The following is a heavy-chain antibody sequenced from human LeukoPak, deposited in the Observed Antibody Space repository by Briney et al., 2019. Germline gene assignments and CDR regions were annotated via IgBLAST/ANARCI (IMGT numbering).Heavy chain of an antibody. D-gene: IGHD6-13*01. CDR3: AREVTAAGPLNY. Sequence: ASVKVSCKASGYTFTGYYMHWVRQAPGQGLEWMGWINPNSGGTNYAQRFQGWVTMTRDTSISTAYMELSRLRSDDTAVYYCAREVTAAGPLNYWGQGTLVTVSS. J-gene: IGHJ4*02. V-gene: IGHV1-2*04. CDR1: GYTFTGYY. CDR2: INPNSGGT.